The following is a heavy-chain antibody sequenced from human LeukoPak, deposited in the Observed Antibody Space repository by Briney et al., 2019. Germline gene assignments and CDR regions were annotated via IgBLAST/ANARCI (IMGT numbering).Heavy chain of an antibody. CDR3: AKEWTDWGVDY. D-gene: IGHD7-27*01. CDR2: INHSGST. J-gene: IGHJ4*02. Sequence: SETLSLTCAVYGGSFSGYYWSWIRQPPGKGLEWIGEINHSGSTHYNPSLKSRVTISVDTSKNQFSLKLSSVTAADTAVYYCAKEWTDWGVDYWGQGTLVTVSS. CDR1: GGSFSGYY. V-gene: IGHV4-34*01.